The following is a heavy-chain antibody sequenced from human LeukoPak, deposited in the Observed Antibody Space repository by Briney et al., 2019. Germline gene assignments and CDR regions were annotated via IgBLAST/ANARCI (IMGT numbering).Heavy chain of an antibody. Sequence: SETLSLTCAVYGGSFSGYYWSWIRQPPGKGLEWIGEINHSGSTKYNPSLKSRVTISVDTSKNQFSLKLNSVTAADTAVYYCARHLLTNYYGSGSYYPFDYWGQGTLVTVSS. J-gene: IGHJ4*02. CDR2: INHSGST. V-gene: IGHV4-34*01. CDR3: ARHLLTNYYGSGSYYPFDY. D-gene: IGHD3-10*01. CDR1: GGSFSGYY.